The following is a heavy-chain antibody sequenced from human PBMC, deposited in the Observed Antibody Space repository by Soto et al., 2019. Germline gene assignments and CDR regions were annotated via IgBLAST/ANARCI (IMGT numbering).Heavy chain of an antibody. D-gene: IGHD3-3*01. J-gene: IGHJ6*02. Sequence: GGSLRLSCAASGFTFSSYAMHWVRQAPGKGLEWVAVISYDGSNKYYADSVKGRFTISRDNSKNTLYLQMNSLRAEDTAVYYCARDVLRFLESGRYYYYYYGMDVWGQGTTVTVS. CDR3: ARDVLRFLESGRYYYYYYGMDV. CDR2: ISYDGSNK. V-gene: IGHV3-30-3*01. CDR1: GFTFSSYA.